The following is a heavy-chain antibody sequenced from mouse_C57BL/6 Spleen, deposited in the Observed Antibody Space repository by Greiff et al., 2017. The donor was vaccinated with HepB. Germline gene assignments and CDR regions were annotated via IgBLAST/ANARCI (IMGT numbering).Heavy chain of an antibody. CDR3: AKNVITTVVARYWYFDV. CDR2: IWRGGST. Sequence: VQLKQSGPGLVQPSQSLSITCTVSGFSLTSYGVHWVRQSPGKGLEWLGVIWRGGSTDYNAAFMSRLSITKDNSKSQVFFKMNSLQADDTAIYYCAKNVITTVVARYWYFDVWGTGTTVTVSS. CDR1: GFSLTSYG. D-gene: IGHD1-1*01. J-gene: IGHJ1*03. V-gene: IGHV2-5*01.